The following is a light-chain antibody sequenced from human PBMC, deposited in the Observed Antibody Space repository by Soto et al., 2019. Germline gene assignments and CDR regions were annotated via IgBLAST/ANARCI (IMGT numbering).Light chain of an antibody. CDR2: GAS. J-gene: IGKJ1*01. CDR3: QQYGSSPQGT. CDR1: QSVSSSY. V-gene: IGKV3-20*01. Sequence: EIVLTQSPGTLSLSPGERATLSCRASQSVSSSYLAWYQQKPGQAPRLLIYGASSRATGIPDRFSGSGSGTDFTLTISRLEPEDFAVYYCQQYGSSPQGTFGPGTKVEIK.